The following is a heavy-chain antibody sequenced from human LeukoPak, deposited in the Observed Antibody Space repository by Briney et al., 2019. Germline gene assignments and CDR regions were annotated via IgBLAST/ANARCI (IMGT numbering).Heavy chain of an antibody. D-gene: IGHD2-2*01. Sequence: ASVKVSCKVSGYTLTELSMHWVRQAPGKGLEWMGGFDPEDGETIYAQKFQGRVTMTEDTSTDTAYMELSSLRSEDTAVYYCATDNRGVVPAANAASDAFDIWGQRTMVTVSS. CDR3: ATDNRGVVPAANAASDAFDI. CDR1: GYTLTELS. CDR2: FDPEDGET. V-gene: IGHV1-24*01. J-gene: IGHJ3*02.